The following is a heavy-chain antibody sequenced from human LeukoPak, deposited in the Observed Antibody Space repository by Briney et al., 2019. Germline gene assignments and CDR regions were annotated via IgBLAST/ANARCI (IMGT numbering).Heavy chain of an antibody. J-gene: IGHJ4*02. CDR3: AGGLYGGVFDN. Sequence: GGSLRLSCVMSGFTFSNYAMNWVRQAPGKGLEWVSDISTSSDSTYHIESVRGRFTISRDNSKNTLYLQMNSLRVDDTAVYYCAGGLYGGVFDNWGQGTLVTVSS. CDR2: ISTSSDST. D-gene: IGHD4/OR15-4a*01. V-gene: IGHV3-23*01. CDR1: GFTFSNYA.